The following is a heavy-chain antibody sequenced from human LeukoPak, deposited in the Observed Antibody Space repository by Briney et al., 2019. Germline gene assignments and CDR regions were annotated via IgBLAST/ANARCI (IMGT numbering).Heavy chain of an antibody. CDR2: VTGSGDGT. J-gene: IGHJ4*02. D-gene: IGHD3-16*01. CDR3: AKRDGTSRGGFDY. Sequence: PGGSLRLSCSASGFTFRDYGMYWVRPAPGQGLEWVSAVTGSGDGTYYADSVKGRFIISSVNSQDTPVAQLSSLRPEDTAVYYCAKRDGTSRGGFDYWGQGTLVTVSS. V-gene: IGHV3-23*01. CDR1: GFTFRDYG.